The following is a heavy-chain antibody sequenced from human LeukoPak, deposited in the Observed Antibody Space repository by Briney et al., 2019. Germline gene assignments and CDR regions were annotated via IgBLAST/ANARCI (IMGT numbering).Heavy chain of an antibody. CDR2: SYTSGST. CDR3: ARDWSFRKVLDI. J-gene: IGHJ3*02. CDR1: DGSINNYY. Sequence: SETLSLTCTVSDGSINNYYWSWIRQPAGKGLEWIAHSYTSGSTEYNPSLKGRVTMSVDTSKNQFSLRLSSVTAADTAMYYCARDWSFRKVLDIWGQGTMVIVSS. D-gene: IGHD3-3*02. V-gene: IGHV4-4*07.